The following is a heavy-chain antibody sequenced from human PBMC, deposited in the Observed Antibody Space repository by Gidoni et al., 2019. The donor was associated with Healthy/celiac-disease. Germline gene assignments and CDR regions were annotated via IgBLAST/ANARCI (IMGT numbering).Heavy chain of an antibody. V-gene: IGHV3-30*18. Sequence: QVQLVESGGGVVQPGRSLRLSCAASGFPFSSYGMHWVRQAPGKGLEWVAVISYDGSNKYYADSVKGRFTISRDNSKNTLYLQMNSLRAEDTAVYYCAKDRRSYYYYYGMDVWGQGTTVTVSS. CDR2: ISYDGSNK. D-gene: IGHD1-26*01. CDR3: AKDRRSYYYYYGMDV. J-gene: IGHJ6*02. CDR1: GFPFSSYG.